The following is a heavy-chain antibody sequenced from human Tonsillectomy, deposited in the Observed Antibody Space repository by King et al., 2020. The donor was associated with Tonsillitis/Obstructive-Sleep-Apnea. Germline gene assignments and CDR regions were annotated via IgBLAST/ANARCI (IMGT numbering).Heavy chain of an antibody. CDR2: ISTYNSNT. D-gene: IGHD3-9*01. Sequence: QLVQSGAEVKKPGASVKVSCKASGYTFTTYGITWVRQAPGRGLEWMGWISTYNSNTKSTQKFQDRVTMTTDTSTSTVYMELRSLRSDDTAVYYCAKDASIDYFYYYGMDGWGQGTTVTVSS. CDR3: AKDASIDYFYYYGMDG. CDR1: GYTFTTYG. J-gene: IGHJ6*02. V-gene: IGHV1-18*01.